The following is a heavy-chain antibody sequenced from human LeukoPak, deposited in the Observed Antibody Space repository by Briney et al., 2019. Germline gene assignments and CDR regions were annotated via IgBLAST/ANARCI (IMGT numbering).Heavy chain of an antibody. J-gene: IGHJ4*02. Sequence: GGSLRLSCAASGFTFSTYWMHWVRQAPGKGLEWVSGVSWNGAYTEYADSVRGRFTISRDNAKKSLYLQMNSLRVDDTALYYCARRKGPYGSGTYYDSWGQGTLVSVSS. CDR3: ARRKGPYGSGTYYDS. D-gene: IGHD3-10*01. V-gene: IGHV3-20*04. CDR1: GFTFSTYW. CDR2: VSWNGAYT.